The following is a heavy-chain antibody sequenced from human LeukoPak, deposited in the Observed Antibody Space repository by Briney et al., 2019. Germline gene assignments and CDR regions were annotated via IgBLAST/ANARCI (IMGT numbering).Heavy chain of an antibody. Sequence: GESLKISCKGSGYSFTSYWIAWVRQMSGKGLEWMGIIYPGDSETRYSPSFQGQVTISVDKSINTAYLQWSSLRASDTAMYYCARSTSPYYSADFWGQGTLVAVSS. CDR3: ARSTSPYYSADF. J-gene: IGHJ4*02. CDR1: GYSFTSYW. V-gene: IGHV5-51*03. D-gene: IGHD3-22*01. CDR2: IYPGDSET.